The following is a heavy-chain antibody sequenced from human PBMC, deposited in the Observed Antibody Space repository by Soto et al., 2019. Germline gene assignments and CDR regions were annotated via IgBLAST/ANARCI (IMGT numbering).Heavy chain of an antibody. Sequence: SETLSLTCTVSGDSISSSSFYWGWIRQPPGKGLEWIGHIFHTGATYQNPTLKSRLRMSVDTSKNQFSLNLSSVTATDTAVYYCARRRIVPTTNFDYWGQGPLVTLSS. CDR2: IFHTGAT. CDR1: GDSISSSSFY. V-gene: IGHV4-39*01. J-gene: IGHJ4*02. CDR3: ARRRIVPTTNFDY. D-gene: IGHD2-21*01.